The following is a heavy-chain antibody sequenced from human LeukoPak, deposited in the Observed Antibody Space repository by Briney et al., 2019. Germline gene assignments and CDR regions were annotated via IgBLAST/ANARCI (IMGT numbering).Heavy chain of an antibody. CDR1: GNTFIGYW. D-gene: IGHD3-22*01. CDR2: IIPIFGTA. V-gene: IGHV1-69*13. CDR3: ARGGGYYDSSGYFPFDY. Sequence: ASVKVSCKASGNTFIGYWIHWVRQAPGQGLEWMGGIIPIFGTANYAQKFQGRVTITADESTSTAYMELSSLRSEDTAVYYCARGGGYYDSSGYFPFDYWGQGTLVTVSS. J-gene: IGHJ4*02.